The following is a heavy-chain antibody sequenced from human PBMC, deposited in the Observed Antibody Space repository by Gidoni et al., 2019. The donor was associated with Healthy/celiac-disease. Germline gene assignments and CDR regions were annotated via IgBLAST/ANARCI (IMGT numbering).Heavy chain of an antibody. V-gene: IGHV3-33*01. J-gene: IGHJ4*02. Sequence: QVQLVESGGGVVQPWRSLRLSFAASGFTFSSYGMHWVRPAPGKGLEWMAVICDDGSNKYYADSVKGRFTISRDNSKNTLYLQMNSLRAEDTAVYYCARDRSHAFDYWGQGTLVTVSS. CDR3: ARDRSHAFDY. D-gene: IGHD3-10*01. CDR1: GFTFSSYG. CDR2: ICDDGSNK.